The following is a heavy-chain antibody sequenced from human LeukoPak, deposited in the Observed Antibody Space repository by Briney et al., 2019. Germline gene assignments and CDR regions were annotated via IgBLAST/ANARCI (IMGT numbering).Heavy chain of an antibody. CDR3: AKGRRAGYSYGPREYYYYMDV. J-gene: IGHJ6*03. Sequence: PGGSLRLSCAASGFTFSSYAMHWVRQAPGKGLEWVAVISYDGSNKYYADPVKGRFTISRDNSKNTLYLQMNSLRAEDTAVYYCAKGRRAGYSYGPREYYYYMDVWGKGTTVTVSS. V-gene: IGHV3-30*04. CDR1: GFTFSSYA. CDR2: ISYDGSNK. D-gene: IGHD5-18*01.